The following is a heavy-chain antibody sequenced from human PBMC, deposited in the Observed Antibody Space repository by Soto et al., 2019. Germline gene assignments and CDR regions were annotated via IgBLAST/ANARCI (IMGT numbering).Heavy chain of an antibody. D-gene: IGHD6-19*01. V-gene: IGHV1-2*02. Sequence: GASVKVPCKASGYSFTSYYMHWVRQAPGQGLEWMGWINPNSGGTNYAQKFQGRVTMTRDTSISTAYMELSRLRSDDTAVYYCARMYSSGSYYFDYWGQGTLVTVSS. CDR3: ARMYSSGSYYFDY. CDR2: INPNSGGT. J-gene: IGHJ4*02. CDR1: GYSFTSYY.